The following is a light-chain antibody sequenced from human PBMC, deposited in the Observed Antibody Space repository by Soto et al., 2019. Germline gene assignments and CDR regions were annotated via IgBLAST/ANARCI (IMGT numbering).Light chain of an antibody. CDR3: HQRGSWPAT. V-gene: IGKV3-20*01. CDR2: GAS. J-gene: IGKJ1*01. Sequence: IGLTQSPGSLSLSPGKRATVSCRASQSVSSSFLAWYQQKPGQAPRLLIYGASSRATGIPDRFSGSGSGTDFTLTISRLEPEDFAVYYCHQRGSWPATFGQGTKVDIK. CDR1: QSVSSSF.